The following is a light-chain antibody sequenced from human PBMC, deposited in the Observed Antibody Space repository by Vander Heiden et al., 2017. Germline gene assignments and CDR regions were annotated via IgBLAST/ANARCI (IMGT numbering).Light chain of an antibody. CDR3: MQSIQLPHLT. V-gene: IGKV2D-29*01. CDR2: EVS. J-gene: IGKJ4*01. CDR1: QSLLHSDGTTY. Sequence: DIVMTQTPLSLSVTPGQPASISCTSSQSLLHSDGTTYLYWYLQKPGQTPQLLIYEVSDRCAGVPDRFSGSGSGTDFTLKISRVEAEDVGVYYCMQSIQLPHLTFGGGTKVEIK.